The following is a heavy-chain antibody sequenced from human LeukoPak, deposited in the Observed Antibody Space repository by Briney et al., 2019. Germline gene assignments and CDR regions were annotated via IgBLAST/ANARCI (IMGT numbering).Heavy chain of an antibody. J-gene: IGHJ4*02. CDR3: ARGERYDFHFDY. CDR1: GGSISSYY. Sequence: SETLSLTCTVSGGSISSYYWSWIRQPPGKGLEWIEYISYSGNTYYNPSLKSRLTISVDTSKNQFSLKLSSVTGADTAVYYCARGERYDFHFDYWGQGTLVTVSS. D-gene: IGHD3-3*01. V-gene: IGHV4-59*12. CDR2: ISYSGNT.